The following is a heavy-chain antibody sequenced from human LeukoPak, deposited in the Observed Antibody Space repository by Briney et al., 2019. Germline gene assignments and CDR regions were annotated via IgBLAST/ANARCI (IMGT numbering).Heavy chain of an antibody. Sequence: PGGSLRLSCAASGFTFSSYSMNWVRQAPGKGLEWVANVNPNGNERHYLDSVEGRFTISRDNAKNLLYLQMNSLRTDDTAVYYCVRDFGDRYDIFDIWGQGTMVTVSS. CDR3: VRDFGDRYDIFDI. CDR2: VNPNGNER. CDR1: GFTFSSYS. D-gene: IGHD3-9*01. J-gene: IGHJ3*02. V-gene: IGHV3-7*01.